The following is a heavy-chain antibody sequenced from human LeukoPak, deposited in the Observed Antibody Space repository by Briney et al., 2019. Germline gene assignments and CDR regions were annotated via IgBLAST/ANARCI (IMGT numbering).Heavy chain of an antibody. CDR1: GFTFSSYW. D-gene: IGHD4-17*01. CDR2: LNTDGSST. Sequence: PGGSLRLSCAASGFTFSSYWMHWVRQAPGKGLVWVSRLNTDGSSTSYADSVKGRFTISRDNAKNTLFLQMNSLRAEDTAVYYCIRDRTVTTLFDHWGQGTLVTVSS. CDR3: IRDRTVTTLFDH. J-gene: IGHJ4*02. V-gene: IGHV3-74*01.